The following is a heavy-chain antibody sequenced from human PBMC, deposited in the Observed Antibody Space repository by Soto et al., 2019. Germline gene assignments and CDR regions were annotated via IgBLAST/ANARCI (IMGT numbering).Heavy chain of an antibody. CDR3: ASHAKDGYNSEYQFDY. CDR1: GGTFSSYA. Sequence: SVKVSCKASGGTFSSYAISWVRQAPGQGLEWMGGIIPIFGTANYAQKFQGRVTITADESTSTAYMELSSLRSEDTAVYYCASHAKDGYNSEYQFDYWGQGTLVTVSS. CDR2: IIPIFGTA. J-gene: IGHJ4*02. V-gene: IGHV1-69*13. D-gene: IGHD5-12*01.